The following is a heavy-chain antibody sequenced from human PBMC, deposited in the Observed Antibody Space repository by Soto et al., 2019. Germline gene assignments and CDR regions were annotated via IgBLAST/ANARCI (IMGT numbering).Heavy chain of an antibody. Sequence: EASVKVSCKASGGTFSSYAISWVRQAPGQGLEWMGGIIPIFGTANYAQKFQGRVTITADESTSTAYMELSSLRSEDTAVYYCASGYDYYYYYYGMDVWGQGTTVTVSS. J-gene: IGHJ6*02. CDR1: GGTFSSYA. CDR3: ASGYDYYYYYYGMDV. D-gene: IGHD5-12*01. CDR2: IIPIFGTA. V-gene: IGHV1-69*13.